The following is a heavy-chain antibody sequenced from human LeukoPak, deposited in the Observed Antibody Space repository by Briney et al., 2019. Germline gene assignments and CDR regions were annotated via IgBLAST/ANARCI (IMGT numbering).Heavy chain of an antibody. V-gene: IGHV1-18*01. J-gene: IGHJ4*02. D-gene: IGHD4-11*01. CDR1: GYTFTTYG. CDR3: ARGDTVTPFDY. CDR2: IIPIFGTA. Sequence: ASVKVSCKTSGYTFTTYGISWVRQAPGQGLEWMGGIIPIFGTANYAQKLQGRVTMTTDTSTSTAYMELRSLRSDDTAVYYCARGDTVTPFDYWGQGTLVTVSS.